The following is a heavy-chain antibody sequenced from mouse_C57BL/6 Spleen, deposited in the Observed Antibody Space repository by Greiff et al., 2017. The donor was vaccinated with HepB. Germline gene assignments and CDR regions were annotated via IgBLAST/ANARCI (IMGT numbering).Heavy chain of an antibody. CDR2: IYPGSGNT. V-gene: IGHV1-76*01. D-gene: IGHD1-1*01. CDR3: ARDTTVVAYYAMDY. CDR1: GYTFTDYY. Sequence: VQLQQSGAELVRPGASVKLSCKASGYTFTDYYINWVKQRPGQGLEWIARIYPGSGNTYYNEKFKGKATLTAAKSSSTAYMQLSSLTSEDSAVYFCARDTTVVAYYAMDYWGQGTSVTVSS. J-gene: IGHJ4*01.